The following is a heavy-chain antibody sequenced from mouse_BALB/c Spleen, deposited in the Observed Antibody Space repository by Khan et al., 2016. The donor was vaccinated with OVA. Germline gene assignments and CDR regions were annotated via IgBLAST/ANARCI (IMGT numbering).Heavy chain of an antibody. Sequence: VQLKQSGPELVRPGVSVKISCKASGYTFTDYAMHWVKQSPAKSLEWIGVISTYCGNTNYNQKFKGKATMTVDKSTSTAYMELGRLTSEDSAIFCGGRSALRQGDWFDYWGQGTLVTVSA. CDR3: GRSALRQGDWFDY. CDR2: ISTYCGNT. J-gene: IGHJ3*01. CDR1: GYTFTDYA. D-gene: IGHD2-12*01. V-gene: IGHV1S137*01.